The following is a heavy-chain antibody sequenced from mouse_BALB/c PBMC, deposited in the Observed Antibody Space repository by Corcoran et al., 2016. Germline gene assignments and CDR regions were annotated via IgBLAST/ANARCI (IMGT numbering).Heavy chain of an antibody. CDR2: ISSDGSN. CDR1: GYSITLGYY. D-gene: IGHD2-3*01. J-gene: IGHJ4*01. V-gene: IGHV3-6*02. CDR3: AIIYDGYAMDY. Sequence: DVQLPESGPGLVKPSQSLSLTCSVTGYSITLGYYGNWLRQFPGNKLEWMGYISSDGSNNYNSSLKDLISITRDTSKNQCFLKLNSVTTEDTATYYCAIIYDGYAMDYWGQGTSLTVSP.